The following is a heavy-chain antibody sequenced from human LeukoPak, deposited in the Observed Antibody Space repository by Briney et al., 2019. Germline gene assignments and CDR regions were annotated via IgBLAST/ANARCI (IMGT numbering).Heavy chain of an antibody. D-gene: IGHD1-26*01. CDR2: IYNTGAT. J-gene: IGHJ3*02. CDR3: ARIEWERLGRAFDI. V-gene: IGHV3-53*01. CDR1: GFTVSDNY. Sequence: PGWSPRLSCAASGFTVSDNYMTWVRQAPGKGLEWVSSIYNTGATHYAESVKGRFTISRDNSKNTLFLQMNSLRAEDMAVYYCARIEWERLGRAFDIWGQGTMVTVSS.